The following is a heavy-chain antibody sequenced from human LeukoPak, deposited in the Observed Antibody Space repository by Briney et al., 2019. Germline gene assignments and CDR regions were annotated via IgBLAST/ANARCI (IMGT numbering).Heavy chain of an antibody. CDR3: ARRRSCSGGSCYRPAYFDY. CDR1: GGSISSYY. Sequence: PSETLSLTCTVSGGSISSYYWSWIRQPPGKGLEWIGYIYYSGSTNYNPSLKSRVTISVDTSKNQFSLKLSSVTAADTAVYYCARRRSCSGGSCYRPAYFDYWGQGTLVTVSS. CDR2: IYYSGST. D-gene: IGHD2-15*01. V-gene: IGHV4-59*01. J-gene: IGHJ4*02.